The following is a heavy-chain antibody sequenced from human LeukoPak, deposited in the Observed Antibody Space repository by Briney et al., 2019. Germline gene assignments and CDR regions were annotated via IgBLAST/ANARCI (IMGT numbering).Heavy chain of an antibody. CDR1: GFTFSNYN. Sequence: PGGSLRLSCAASGFTFSNYNMNWVRQAPGKGLEWLSHISSSSSTIYYADSVKGRFTISRDNARNSLYLQMNSLRAEDTAVYYCARDFLEDSYWGQGTLVTVSS. CDR3: ARDFLEDSY. V-gene: IGHV3-48*01. J-gene: IGHJ4*02. D-gene: IGHD3-3*01. CDR2: ISSSSSTI.